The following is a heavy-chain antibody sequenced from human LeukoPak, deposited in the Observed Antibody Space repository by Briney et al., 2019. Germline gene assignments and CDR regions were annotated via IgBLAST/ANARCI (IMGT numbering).Heavy chain of an antibody. CDR2: IYHSGRT. Sequence: SETLSLTCTVSGYSISIGYYWGWIRPPPGKGLEWIGSIYHSGRTYCNPSLKSRVTISVDTSKNQFSLKLSSVTAADTAVYYCAREGDSSSVGWFDPWGQGTLVTVSS. CDR1: GYSISIGYY. V-gene: IGHV4-38-2*02. J-gene: IGHJ5*02. CDR3: AREGDSSSVGWFDP. D-gene: IGHD6-13*01.